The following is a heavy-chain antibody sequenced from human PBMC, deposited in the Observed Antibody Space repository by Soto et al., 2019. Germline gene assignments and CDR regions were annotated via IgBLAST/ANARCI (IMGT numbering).Heavy chain of an antibody. V-gene: IGHV1-3*01. J-gene: IGHJ5*02. D-gene: IGHD3-10*01. CDR3: ARERGYYGSGSYTNWFGP. CDR1: GYTFTSYA. Sequence: ASVKVSCKASGYTFTSYAMHWVRQAPGQRLEWMGWINAGNGNTKYSQKFQGRVTITRDTSASTAYMELSSLRSEDTAVYYCARERGYYGSGSYTNWFGPYRQGPLFTASS. CDR2: INAGNGNT.